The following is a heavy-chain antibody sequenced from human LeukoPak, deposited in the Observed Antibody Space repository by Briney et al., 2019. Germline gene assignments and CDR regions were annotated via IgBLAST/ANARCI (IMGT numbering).Heavy chain of an antibody. CDR1: GYTFTSYG. D-gene: IGHD3-16*02. CDR2: ISAYNGNT. V-gene: IGHV1-18*01. J-gene: IGHJ4*02. CDR3: ARTVRAFWGSYRNFDY. Sequence: ASVKVSCKASGYTFTSYGISWVRQAPGQGLEWMGWISAYNGNTNYAQKLQGRVTMTRNTSISTAYMELSSLRSEDTAVYYCARTVRAFWGSYRNFDYWGQGTLVTVSS.